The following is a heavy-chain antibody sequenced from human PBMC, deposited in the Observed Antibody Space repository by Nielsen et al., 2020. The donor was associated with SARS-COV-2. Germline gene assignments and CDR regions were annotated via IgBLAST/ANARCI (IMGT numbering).Heavy chain of an antibody. D-gene: IGHD4/OR15-4a*01. Sequence: GESLKISCLGSGFTFGDYTMSWVRQAPGKGPEWVSVVYMGGSRYYADSVRDRFTILRDDSRNTLYLQMNSLRTEDTAVYYCATGKGNYGGREYYYYGMEVWGQGTTVTVAS. CDR3: ATGKGNYGGREYYYYGMEV. J-gene: IGHJ6*02. V-gene: IGHV3-66*01. CDR1: GFTFGDYT. CDR2: VYMGGSR.